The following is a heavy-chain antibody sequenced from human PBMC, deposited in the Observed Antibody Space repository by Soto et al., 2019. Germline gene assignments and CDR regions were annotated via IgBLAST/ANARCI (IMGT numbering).Heavy chain of an antibody. CDR2: INSDGSST. J-gene: IGHJ6*02. Sequence: GSLRLSCAASGFTFSSYWMHWVRQAPGKGLVWVSRINSDGSSTSYADSVKGRFTISRDNAKNTLYLQMNSLRAEDTAVYYCARAHYYYYGMDVWGQGTTVTAP. CDR3: ARAHYYYYGMDV. CDR1: GFTFSSYW. V-gene: IGHV3-74*01.